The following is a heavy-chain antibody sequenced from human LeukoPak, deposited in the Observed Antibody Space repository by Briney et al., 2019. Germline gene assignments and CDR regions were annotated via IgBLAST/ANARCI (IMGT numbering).Heavy chain of an antibody. D-gene: IGHD3-10*01. V-gene: IGHV4-34*01. CDR3: AGYYGSGSSFDY. J-gene: IGHJ4*02. Sequence: SETLSLTCAVYGGSFSGYYWSWIRQPPGKGLEWIGEINHSGSTNYNPSLKSRVTISVDTSKNQFSLKLSSVTAADTAVYYCAGYYGSGSSFDYWGQGTLVTVSS. CDR1: GGSFSGYY. CDR2: INHSGST.